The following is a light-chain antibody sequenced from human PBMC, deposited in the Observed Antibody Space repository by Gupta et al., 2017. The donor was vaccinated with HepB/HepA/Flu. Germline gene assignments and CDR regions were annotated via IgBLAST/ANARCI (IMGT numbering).Light chain of an antibody. CDR2: EVT. J-gene: IGLJ3*02. Sequence: QSALTPPASVSGSPGQSITISCTGARSNVGSYDLVSWYQQHPGRAPKLIIYEVTKRPSGVSNRFSGSKSGNTASLTISGLQAEDEADYYCCSYAGSNTLMFGGGTILTVL. CDR1: RSNVGSYDL. CDR3: CSYAGSNTLM. V-gene: IGLV2-23*02.